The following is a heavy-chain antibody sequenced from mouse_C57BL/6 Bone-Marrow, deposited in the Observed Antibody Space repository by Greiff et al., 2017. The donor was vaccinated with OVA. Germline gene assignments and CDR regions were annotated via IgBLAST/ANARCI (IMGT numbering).Heavy chain of an antibody. CDR3: ARHEERVDSSGSWFAY. CDR2: FYPGSGSI. D-gene: IGHD3-2*02. J-gene: IGHJ3*01. CDR1: GYTFTEYT. V-gene: IGHV1-62-2*01. Sequence: VKLQESGAELVKPGASVKLSCKASGYTFTEYTIHWVKQRSGQGLEWIGWFYPGSGSIKYNEKFKDKATLTADKSSSTAYMELSRLTSEDSAVYFCARHEERVDSSGSWFAYWGQGTLVTVSA.